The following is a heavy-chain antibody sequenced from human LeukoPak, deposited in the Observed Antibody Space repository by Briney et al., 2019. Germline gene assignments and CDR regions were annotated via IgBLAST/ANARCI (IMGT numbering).Heavy chain of an antibody. Sequence: SETLSLTCAVYGGSFSGYYWSWIRQPPGKGLEWIGEINHSGSTNYNPSLKSRVTISVGTSKNQFSLKLSSVTAADTAVYYCARRRRWIAVAGTNWFDPWGQGTLVTVSS. V-gene: IGHV4-34*01. CDR2: INHSGST. J-gene: IGHJ5*02. D-gene: IGHD6-19*01. CDR3: ARRRRWIAVAGTNWFDP. CDR1: GGSFSGYY.